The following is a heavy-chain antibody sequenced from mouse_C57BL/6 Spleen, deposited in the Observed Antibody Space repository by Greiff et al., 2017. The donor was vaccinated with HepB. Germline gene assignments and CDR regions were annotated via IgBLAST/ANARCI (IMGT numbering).Heavy chain of an antibody. CDR3: ARQGGYYGNYSYWYFDV. CDR1: EYEFPSHD. V-gene: IGHV5-2*01. Sequence: EVKVVESGGGLVQPGESLKLSCESNEYEFPSHDMSWVRKTPEKRLELVAAINSDGGSTYYPDTMERRFIISRDNTKKTLYLQMSSLRSEDTALYYCARQGGYYGNYSYWYFDVWGTGTTVTVSS. CDR2: INSDGGST. D-gene: IGHD2-1*01. J-gene: IGHJ1*03.